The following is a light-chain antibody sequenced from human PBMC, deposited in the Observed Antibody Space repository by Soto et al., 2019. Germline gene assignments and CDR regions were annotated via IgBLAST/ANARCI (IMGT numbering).Light chain of an antibody. CDR3: QQHGQWPIT. J-gene: IGKJ5*01. CDR2: GIS. CDR1: QSVNSN. Sequence: EIVMTQSPATLSVSPGERATLSCRASQSVNSNYFAWYQQKPGPAPRLLIYGISKRATDIPDRFSGSGSGTEFTLTISSLQPEDFATYYCQQHGQWPITFGQGTRLEIK. V-gene: IGKV3D-15*01.